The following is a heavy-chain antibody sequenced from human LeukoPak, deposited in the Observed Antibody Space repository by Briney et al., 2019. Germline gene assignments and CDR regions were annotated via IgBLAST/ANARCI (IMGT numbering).Heavy chain of an antibody. J-gene: IGHJ4*02. CDR1: GGSSSNYA. V-gene: IGHV1-69*06. Sequence: SVKVSCKASGGSSSNYAFNWVRQARGQGLEWMGSLIPSFGAPAYAPKFEDRITLTAGKSTGKVYMELSSLRSDDTAFYYCARGSKYYYASGSYSADYWGQGTLV. D-gene: IGHD3-10*01. CDR2: LIPSFGAP. CDR3: ARGSKYYYASGSYSADY.